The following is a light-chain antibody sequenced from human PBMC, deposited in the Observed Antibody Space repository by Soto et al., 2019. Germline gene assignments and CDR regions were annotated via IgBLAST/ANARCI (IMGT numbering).Light chain of an antibody. CDR1: QSVGST. CDR2: GAS. Sequence: EILMTQSPATLSVSPGERVILSCRASQSVGSTLAWYQQKPGQAPRLLIRGASTRATGVPARFSGSGSGTEFTLTISSLQSEEFAVYYCQQYSTSLTFGGGTTLEIK. J-gene: IGKJ4*02. V-gene: IGKV3-15*01. CDR3: QQYSTSLT.